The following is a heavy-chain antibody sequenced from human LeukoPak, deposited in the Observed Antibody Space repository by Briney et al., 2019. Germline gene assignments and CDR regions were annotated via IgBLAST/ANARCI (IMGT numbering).Heavy chain of an antibody. CDR1: GYTFTSYY. Sequence: ASVKVSCKASGYTFTSYYMHWVRQAPGQGLEWMGIINPSGGSTSYAQKFQGRVTMTRDTSTSTVYMELSSLRSEDTAVYYCGRFPYYYDSSGYTVVGMDVWGQGTTVTVSS. CDR2: INPSGGST. CDR3: GRFPYYYDSSGYTVVGMDV. D-gene: IGHD3-22*01. V-gene: IGHV1-46*01. J-gene: IGHJ6*02.